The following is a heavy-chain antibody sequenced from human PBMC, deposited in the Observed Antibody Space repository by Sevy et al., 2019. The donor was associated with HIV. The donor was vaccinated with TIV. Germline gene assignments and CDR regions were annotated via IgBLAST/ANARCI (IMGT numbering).Heavy chain of an antibody. D-gene: IGHD3-22*01. Sequence: SDTLSLTCTVSGGSISSYYWSWIRQPAGKGLEWIGRIYTSGSTNYNPSLKSRVTMSVDTSKNQFSLKLSSVTAADTAVYYCARDRRMIVMGYGMDVWGQGTTVTVSS. CDR1: GGSISSYY. CDR3: ARDRRMIVMGYGMDV. J-gene: IGHJ6*02. V-gene: IGHV4-4*07. CDR2: IYTSGST.